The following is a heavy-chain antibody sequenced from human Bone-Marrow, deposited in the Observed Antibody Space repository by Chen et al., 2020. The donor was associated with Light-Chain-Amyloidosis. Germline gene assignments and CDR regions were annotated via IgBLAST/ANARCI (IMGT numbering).Heavy chain of an antibody. J-gene: IGHJ4*02. D-gene: IGHD5-12*01. V-gene: IGHV5-51*01. CDR1: GYTFPNYW. CDR3: ARRRDGYNFDY. CDR2: IYPDDSDA. Sequence: GESLKISCKGSGYTFPNYWIGWVRQMPGKGLEWMGVIYPDDSDARYSPSFEGQVTISADKSITTAYLQWRSLKASETAMYYCARRRDGYNFDYWGQGTLVTVSS.